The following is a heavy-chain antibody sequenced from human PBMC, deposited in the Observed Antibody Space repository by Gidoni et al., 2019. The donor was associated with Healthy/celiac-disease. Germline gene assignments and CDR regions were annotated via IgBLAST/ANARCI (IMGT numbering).Heavy chain of an antibody. CDR3: ARQWYFDWLQYFDY. D-gene: IGHD3-9*01. V-gene: IGHV4-39*01. Sequence: QLQLQASGPGLVTPSETLSLPCTVSGSSISSRSYYGGWTRQPPGKGLEWIGGIYYSGSTYYNPSLKSRVTISVDTSKNQFSLKLSSVTAADTAVYYCARQWYFDWLQYFDYWGQGTLVTVSS. CDR1: GSSISSRSYY. J-gene: IGHJ4*02. CDR2: IYYSGST.